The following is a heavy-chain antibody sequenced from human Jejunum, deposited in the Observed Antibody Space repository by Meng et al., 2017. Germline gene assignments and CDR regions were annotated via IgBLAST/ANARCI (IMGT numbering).Heavy chain of an antibody. CDR2: ISYDGSNI. D-gene: IGHD3/OR15-3a*01. J-gene: IGHJ4*02. Sequence: GESLKISCAASGFSFGSYAMNWVRQAPGQGLEWVAVISYDGSNIYNADSVKGRFTISRDNSENTVSLQMSSLRTQDTGVEYCARERAPRSHFGLAFDDWGQGTLVTVSS. V-gene: IGHV3-30*04. CDR1: GFSFGSYA. CDR3: ARERAPRSHFGLAFDD.